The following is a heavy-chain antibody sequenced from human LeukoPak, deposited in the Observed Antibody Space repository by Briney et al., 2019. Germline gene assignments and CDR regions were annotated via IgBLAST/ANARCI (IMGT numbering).Heavy chain of an antibody. CDR3: ATYDLWTTYYTFQY. CDR2: ISTTGSTT. Sequence: GGSLRLSCAASGFIFNNYAMSWVRQAPGKGLEWVSSISTTGSTTYYADSVRGRFTISRDNSQNTQSLQMDSLTAADTAVYSCATYDLWTTYYTFQYWGQGTLVSVSS. J-gene: IGHJ4*02. V-gene: IGHV3-23*01. D-gene: IGHD3-3*01. CDR1: GFIFNNYA.